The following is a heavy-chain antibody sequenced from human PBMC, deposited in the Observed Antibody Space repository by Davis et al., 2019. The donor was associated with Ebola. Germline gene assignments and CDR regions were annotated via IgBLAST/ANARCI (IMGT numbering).Heavy chain of an antibody. CDR2: ISTGGGVT. CDR3: ARVWLELLNYGMDV. CDR1: GFTFSSYA. J-gene: IGHJ6*04. V-gene: IGHV3-21*01. D-gene: IGHD1-7*01. Sequence: GGSLRLSCAASGFTFSSYAMSWVRQAPGKGLEWVSGISTGGGVTIYADSVKGRFTISRDNAKNSLYLQMNSLRAEDTAVYYCARVWLELLNYGMDVWGKGTTVTVSS.